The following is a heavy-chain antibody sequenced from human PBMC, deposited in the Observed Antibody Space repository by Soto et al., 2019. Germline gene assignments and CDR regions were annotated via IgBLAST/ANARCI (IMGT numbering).Heavy chain of an antibody. J-gene: IGHJ6*03. Sequence: SETLSLTCAVYGGSFSGYYWSWIRQPPGKGLEWIGEINHSGSTNYNPSLKSRVTISVDTSKNQFSLKLSSVTAADTAVYYCARGRGQWSSSSGTRFFPFPHYYMDVWGKGTTVTVSS. D-gene: IGHD6-6*01. CDR1: GGSFSGYY. CDR3: ARGRGQWSSSSGTRFFPFPHYYMDV. V-gene: IGHV4-34*01. CDR2: INHSGST.